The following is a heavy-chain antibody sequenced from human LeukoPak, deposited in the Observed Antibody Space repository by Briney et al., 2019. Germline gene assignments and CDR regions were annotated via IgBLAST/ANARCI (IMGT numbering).Heavy chain of an antibody. Sequence: SETLSLTCNVSGGSISPYYWSWIRQPPGKGLEWIGYVYYSGSTNYNPSLKSRLTMSVDTPRNQFSLKLSSVTAADTAVYYCAKYIRDSGTYNFDYWGQGTLVTVSS. V-gene: IGHV4-59*01. CDR1: GGSISPYY. CDR3: AKYIRDSGTYNFDY. D-gene: IGHD1-1*01. CDR2: VYYSGST. J-gene: IGHJ4*02.